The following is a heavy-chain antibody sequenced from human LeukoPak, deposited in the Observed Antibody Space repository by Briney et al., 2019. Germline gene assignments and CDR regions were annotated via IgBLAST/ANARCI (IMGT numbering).Heavy chain of an antibody. CDR1: GNYW. J-gene: IGHJ4*02. CDR3: VSFYETY. V-gene: IGHV3-74*01. Sequence: GGSLRLSCAASGNYWMHWVRQAPGKGLVWVSHINRDGSWTSYADSVKGRFTISKDNAKNTVYLQMNNLRAEDTAVYYCVSFYETYWGRGTLVTVSS. CDR2: INRDGSWT. D-gene: IGHD2-2*01.